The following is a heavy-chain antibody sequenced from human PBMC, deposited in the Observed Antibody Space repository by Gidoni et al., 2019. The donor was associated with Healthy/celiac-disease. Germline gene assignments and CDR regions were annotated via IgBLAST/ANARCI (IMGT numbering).Heavy chain of an antibody. CDR2: MNPNSGNT. D-gene: IGHD3-10*01. CDR3: ARATERPRTSGYYFDY. J-gene: IGHJ4*02. CDR1: GYTFTSYD. Sequence: QVQLVQSGAEVKKPGASVKVSCKASGYTFTSYDINWVRQATGQGLGWMGWMNPNSGNTGYAQKFQGRVTMTRNTSISTAYMELSSLRSEDTAVYYCARATERPRTSGYYFDYWGQGTLVTVSS. V-gene: IGHV1-8*01.